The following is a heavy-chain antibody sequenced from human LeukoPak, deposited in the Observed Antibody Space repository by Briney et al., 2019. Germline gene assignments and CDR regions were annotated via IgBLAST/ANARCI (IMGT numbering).Heavy chain of an antibody. CDR1: GSTFSDYY. Sequence: GGSLRLSCAASGSTFSDYYMTWIRQAPGKGLECVSYISSSSDYTNYPDSVKGRFTISRDNAKNSLYLQMNSLRAEDTAVYYCSRVTVGTTNRLDYWGQGTLVTVSS. CDR2: ISSSSDYT. CDR3: SRVTVGTTNRLDY. J-gene: IGHJ4*02. V-gene: IGHV3-11*03. D-gene: IGHD1-26*01.